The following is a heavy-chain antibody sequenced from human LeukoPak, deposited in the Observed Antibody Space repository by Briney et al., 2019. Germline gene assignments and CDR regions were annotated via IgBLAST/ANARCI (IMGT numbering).Heavy chain of an antibody. CDR3: AREDTAMEFDY. D-gene: IGHD5-18*01. J-gene: IGHJ4*02. CDR1: GFTFSSYE. CDR2: ISSSGSTI. Sequence: GGSLRLSCAASGFTFSSYEMNWVRQALGKGLEWVSYISSSGSTIYYADSVKGRFTISRDNAKNSLYLQMNSLRAEDTAVYYCAREDTAMEFDYWGQGTLVTVSS. V-gene: IGHV3-48*03.